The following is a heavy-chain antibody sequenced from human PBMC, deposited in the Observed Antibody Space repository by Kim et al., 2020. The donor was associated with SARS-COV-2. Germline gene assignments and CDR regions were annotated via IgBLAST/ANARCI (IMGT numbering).Heavy chain of an antibody. V-gene: IGHV1-46*03. Sequence: ASVKVSCKASGFPFTDFYMHWVRQAPGQGLEWMGLINPTNGNTWYAQKFQGRITMTGATSTNTIYMELHSLKSDDSALYYCSRMASSGSLDSWGQGTLVTVSS. J-gene: IGHJ4*02. CDR1: GFPFTDFY. CDR2: INPTNGNT. D-gene: IGHD1-26*01. CDR3: SRMASSGSLDS.